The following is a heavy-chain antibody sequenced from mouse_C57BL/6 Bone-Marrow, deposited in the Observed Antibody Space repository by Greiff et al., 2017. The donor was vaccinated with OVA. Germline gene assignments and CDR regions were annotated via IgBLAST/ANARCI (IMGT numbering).Heavy chain of an antibody. J-gene: IGHJ3*01. CDR2: ISSGSSTI. V-gene: IGHV5-17*01. CDR3: ARPNYYGSFAY. D-gene: IGHD1-1*01. CDR1: GFTFSDYG. Sequence: EVKLMESGGGLVKPGGSLKLSCAASGFTFSDYGMHWVRQAPEKGLEWVAYISSGSSTIYYADTVKGRFTLSRDNAKNTLFLQMTSLRSEDTAMYYCARPNYYGSFAYWGQGTLVTVSA.